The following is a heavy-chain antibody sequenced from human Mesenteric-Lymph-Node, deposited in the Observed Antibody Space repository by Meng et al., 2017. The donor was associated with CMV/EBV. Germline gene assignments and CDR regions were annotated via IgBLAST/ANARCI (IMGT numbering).Heavy chain of an antibody. J-gene: IGHJ4*02. CDR1: GFTFSSYA. D-gene: IGHD6-19*01. Sequence: GESLKISCAASGFTFSSYAMHWVRQAPGKGLEWVAVISYDGSNKYYADSVKGRFTISRDNSKNTLYLQMNSLRAEDTAVYYCAKDRAGGSSGRFDYWGQGTLVTVSS. CDR2: ISYDGSNK. V-gene: IGHV3-30*04. CDR3: AKDRAGGSSGRFDY.